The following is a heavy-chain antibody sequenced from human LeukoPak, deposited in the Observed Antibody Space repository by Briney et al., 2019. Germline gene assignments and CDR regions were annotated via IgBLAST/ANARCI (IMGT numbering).Heavy chain of an antibody. D-gene: IGHD6-13*01. CDR1: GGSISSYY. J-gene: IGHJ4*02. V-gene: IGHV4-59*12. CDR2: IYYSGST. CDR3: ARGTSSWYRGLDY. Sequence: ASETLSLTCTVSGGSISSYYWSWIRQPPGKGLEWIGYIYYSGSTNYNPSLKSRVTISVDRSKNQFSLKLSSVTAADTAVYYCARGTSSWYRGLDYWGQGTLVTVSS.